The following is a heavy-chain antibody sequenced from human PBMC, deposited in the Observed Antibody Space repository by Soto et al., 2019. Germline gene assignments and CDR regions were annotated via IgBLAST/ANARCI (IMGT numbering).Heavy chain of an antibody. J-gene: IGHJ4*02. Sequence: GGSLRLSCAASGFTFSTYWMHWVRQAPGKGLVWVSRINGDGSSTSYADSVKGRFTISRDNAKNTLYLQMNSLRADDTAVYYCARDLYNWNYAGHPHWGQGTLVTVSS. V-gene: IGHV3-74*01. CDR3: ARDLYNWNYAGHPH. CDR2: INGDGSST. CDR1: GFTFSTYW. D-gene: IGHD1-7*01.